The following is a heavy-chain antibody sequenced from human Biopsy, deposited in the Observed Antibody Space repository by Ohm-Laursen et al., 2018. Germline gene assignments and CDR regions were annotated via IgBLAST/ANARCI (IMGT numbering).Heavy chain of an antibody. CDR3: ARGLSSGWYGYFDV. D-gene: IGHD6-19*01. CDR1: GSTFGHYA. Sequence: SLRLSCTASGSTFGHYAMHWVRQAPGTGLEWLSLIWYNGTNEDYADSVKGRFTISRDNSKNTLYLQINTLTLEDTAFYYCARGLSSGWYGYFDVWGRGTLVTVSS. J-gene: IGHJ2*01. CDR2: IWYNGTNE. V-gene: IGHV3-33*04.